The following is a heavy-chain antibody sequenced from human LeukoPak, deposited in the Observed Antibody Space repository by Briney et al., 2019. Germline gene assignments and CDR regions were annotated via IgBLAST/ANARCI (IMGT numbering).Heavy chain of an antibody. D-gene: IGHD3-10*01. CDR3: ERGSEFQGWFGESHLGPSAN. J-gene: IGHJ4*02. CDR1: GYTFTSNN. CDR2: MNTNSGNT. V-gene: IGHV1-8*02. Sequence: ASVKVSCTASGYTFTSNNINWVRHAPRQGLEWMGWMNTNSGNTGYAHKFQGRFTMTRNTSISTAYMELSSLRSEDTAVYDCERGSEFQGWFGESHLGPSANWGKGTMVTVSS.